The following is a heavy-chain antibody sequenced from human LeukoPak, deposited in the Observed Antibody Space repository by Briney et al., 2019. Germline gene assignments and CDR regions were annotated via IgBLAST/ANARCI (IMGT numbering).Heavy chain of an antibody. CDR1: GGSISSYY. CDR3: ARGPLTYYDILTGYYKDWYFDL. Sequence: SETLSLTCTVSGGSISSYYWSWIRQPPGKGLEWIGYIYYSGSTNYNPSLKSRVTISVDTSKNQFSLELSSVTAADTAVYYCARGPLTYYDILTGYYKDWYFDLWGRGTLVTVSS. D-gene: IGHD3-9*01. V-gene: IGHV4-59*01. J-gene: IGHJ2*01. CDR2: IYYSGST.